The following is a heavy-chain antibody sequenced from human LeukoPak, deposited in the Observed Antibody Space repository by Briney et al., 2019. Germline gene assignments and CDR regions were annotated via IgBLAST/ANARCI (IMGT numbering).Heavy chain of an antibody. J-gene: IGHJ5*02. V-gene: IGHV1-46*01. CDR1: GYTFTSYY. CDR2: INPSGGST. D-gene: IGHD6-19*01. CDR3: ARDRSIAVAGTGWFDP. Sequence: ASVKVSCKASGYTFTSYYMHWVRQAPGQGLEWMGKINPSGGSTSYAQKFQGRVTMTRDTSTSTVYMEMSSLRSEDTAVYYCARDRSIAVAGTGWFDPWGQGTLVTVSS.